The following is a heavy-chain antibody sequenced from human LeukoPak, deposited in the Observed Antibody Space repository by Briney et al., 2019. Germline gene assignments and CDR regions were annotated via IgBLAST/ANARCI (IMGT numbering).Heavy chain of an antibody. CDR2: INNVGSHI. D-gene: IGHD6-6*01. CDR1: GFTFSSSA. Sequence: GGSLRLSCAASGFTFSSSAMNWVRQAPGKGLEWVSSINNVGSHIYYADSVKGRFTISRDNAKNSLYLQMNSLRAEDTAVYYCATPIAAVLLDYWGQGTLVTVSS. V-gene: IGHV3-21*01. J-gene: IGHJ4*02. CDR3: ATPIAAVLLDY.